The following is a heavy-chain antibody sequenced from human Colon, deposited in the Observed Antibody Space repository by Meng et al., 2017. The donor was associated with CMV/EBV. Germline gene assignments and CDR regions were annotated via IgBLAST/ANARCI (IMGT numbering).Heavy chain of an antibody. CDR1: GFTFSSYG. D-gene: IGHD4-17*01. V-gene: IGHV3-30*02. CDR2: IRNDRSYE. Sequence: QGQLVESGGGVVQPGGSLRLSCAASGFTFSSYGMHWVRQAPGKGLEWVTFIRNDRSYEYYADSVQGRFTVSRDNSKNTMYLQMNSLGGDDTAVYYCAKVADYADFVMEYWGQGTLVTVSS. CDR3: AKVADYADFVMEY. J-gene: IGHJ4*02.